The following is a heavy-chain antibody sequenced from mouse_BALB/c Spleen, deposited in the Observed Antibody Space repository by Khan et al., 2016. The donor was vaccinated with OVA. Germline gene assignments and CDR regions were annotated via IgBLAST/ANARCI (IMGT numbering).Heavy chain of an antibody. D-gene: IGHD1-1*01. Sequence: VQLVESGAELMKPGASVKISCKATGYTFSGYWLEWVKQRPGHSLEWIGEILPGSGSRNYNEKFKGKATFTADISSKTTYMQISSLTSEDSAVYYCARVNYGTRDYFDYWGQGTTLTVSS. CDR2: ILPGSGSR. CDR3: ARVNYGTRDYFDY. CDR1: GYTFSGYW. V-gene: IGHV1-9*01. J-gene: IGHJ2*01.